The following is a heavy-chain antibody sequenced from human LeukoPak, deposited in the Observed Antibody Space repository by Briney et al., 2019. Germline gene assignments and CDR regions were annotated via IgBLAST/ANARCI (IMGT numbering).Heavy chain of an antibody. Sequence: ASVKVSCKASGYTFTGYYMHWVRPAPGQGLEWMGWINPNSGGTNYAQKFQGRVTMTRDTSISTAYMELSRLRSDDTAVYYCARDQSGSSGYSDYWGQGTLVTVSS. CDR3: ARDQSGSSGYSDY. CDR2: INPNSGGT. J-gene: IGHJ4*02. CDR1: GYTFTGYY. V-gene: IGHV1-2*02. D-gene: IGHD3-22*01.